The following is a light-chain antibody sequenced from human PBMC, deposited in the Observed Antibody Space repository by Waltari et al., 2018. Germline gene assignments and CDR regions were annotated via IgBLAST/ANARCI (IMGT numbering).Light chain of an antibody. CDR3: MQALQNPFT. Sequence: DIVMTQTPLSLPVTPGEPASISCRSSQSLLHSNGNTYLYWYLQKPGQPPRLLIYRVSNRFSGVPDRVSGSGSGTDFTLKISRVEAEDVGVYYCMQALQNPFTFGPGTKLDIK. CDR1: QSLLHSNGNTY. J-gene: IGKJ3*01. CDR2: RVS. V-gene: IGKV2-29*02.